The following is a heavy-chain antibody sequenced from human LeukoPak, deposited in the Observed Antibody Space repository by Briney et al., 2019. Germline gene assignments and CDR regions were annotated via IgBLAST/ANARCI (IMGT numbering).Heavy chain of an antibody. D-gene: IGHD2-2*01. CDR2: INHSGST. V-gene: IGHV4-34*01. CDR1: GGSFSGYY. CDR3: ARGLRYCSSTSCYEAPWYYYYYMDV. J-gene: IGHJ6*03. Sequence: SETLSLTCAVYGGSFSGYYWSWIRQPPGKGLEWIGEINHSGSTNYNPSLKSRVTISVDTSKNQFSLKLSSVTAADTAGYYCARGLRYCSSTSCYEAPWYYYYYMDVWGKGTTAT.